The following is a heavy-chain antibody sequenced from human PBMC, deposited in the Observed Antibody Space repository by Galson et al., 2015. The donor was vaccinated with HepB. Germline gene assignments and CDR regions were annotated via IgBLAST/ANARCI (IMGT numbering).Heavy chain of an antibody. D-gene: IGHD3-22*01. J-gene: IGHJ4*02. CDR3: ARAHYDSSGYRLSPYFDY. CDR1: GGTFSSYA. CDR2: IIPIFGTA. V-gene: IGHV1-69*13. Sequence: SVKVSCKASGGTFSSYAISWVRQAPGQGLEWMGGIIPIFGTANYAQKFQGRVTITADESTSTAYMELSSLRSEDTAVYYCARAHYDSSGYRLSPYFDYWGQGTLVTVSS.